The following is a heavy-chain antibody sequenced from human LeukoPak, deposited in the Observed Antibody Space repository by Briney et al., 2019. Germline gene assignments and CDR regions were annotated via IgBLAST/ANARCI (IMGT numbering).Heavy chain of an antibody. CDR2: IRSKANSYAT. CDR3: TRWDSSGYQQFDY. V-gene: IGHV3-73*01. D-gene: IGHD3-22*01. Sequence: GGSLRLSCAASGFTFSGSPMHWVRQASGKGREWLGRIRSKANSYATAYAASVKGRFTISRDDSKNTAYLQMNSLKTDDTAVYYCTRWDSSGYQQFDYWGQGTLVTVSS. J-gene: IGHJ4*02. CDR1: GFTFSGSP.